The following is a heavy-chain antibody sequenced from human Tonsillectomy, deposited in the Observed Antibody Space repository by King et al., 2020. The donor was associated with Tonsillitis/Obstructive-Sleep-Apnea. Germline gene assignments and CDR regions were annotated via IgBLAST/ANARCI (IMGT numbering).Heavy chain of an antibody. CDR1: GGSFSGYY. Sequence: VQLQQWGAGLLKPSETLSLTCAVYGGSFSGYYWSWIRQPPGKGLEWIGEIDHSGSTNYNPSLKSRVIISADTSKTQFSLKLSSGTAADTAVYYCAREITTDAFDIWGQGTMVTVSS. CDR2: IDHSGST. D-gene: IGHD3-3*01. V-gene: IGHV4-34*01. CDR3: AREITTDAFDI. J-gene: IGHJ3*02.